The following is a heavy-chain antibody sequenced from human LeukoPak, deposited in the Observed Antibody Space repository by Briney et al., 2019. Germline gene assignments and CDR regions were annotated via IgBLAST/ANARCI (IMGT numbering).Heavy chain of an antibody. V-gene: IGHV3-48*02. CDR1: GFAFRSYS. D-gene: IGHD3-10*01. CDR2: ISSSSRSI. J-gene: IGHJ1*01. CDR3: ASHYYGSGTEYLHH. Sequence: SRGSLRLSCTASGFAFRSYSMNWVRQAPGKGLEWVSYISSSSRSIYYADSVKGRFTISRDNAKYSLYLQMNSLRDEDTAVYFCASHYYGSGTEYLHHWGQGTLVSVSS.